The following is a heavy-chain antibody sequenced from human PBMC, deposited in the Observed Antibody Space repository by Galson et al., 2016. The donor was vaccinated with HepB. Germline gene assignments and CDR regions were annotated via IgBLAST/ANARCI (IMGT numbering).Heavy chain of an antibody. CDR1: GDTFRSYG. CDR2: IIPIIGTS. J-gene: IGHJ4*02. V-gene: IGHV1-69*13. CDR3: ARVGDGYNDY. D-gene: IGHD5-24*01. Sequence: SVKVSCKASGDTFRSYGISWVRQAPGQGLEWMGRIIPIIGTSKYAQKFQGRVTITADESTTTAYMELSGLRSEDTAVYYCARVGDGYNDYWGQGTLVTVSS.